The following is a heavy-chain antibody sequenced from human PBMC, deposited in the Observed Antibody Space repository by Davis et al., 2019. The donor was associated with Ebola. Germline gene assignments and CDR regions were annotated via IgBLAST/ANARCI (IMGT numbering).Heavy chain of an antibody. D-gene: IGHD6-19*01. CDR2: IDPSDSYT. J-gene: IGHJ4*02. V-gene: IGHV5-10-1*01. CDR3: ARSEGYSSGWPDY. Sequence: GSLKISCKASGYSFSTHWIGWVRQVPGKGLEWMGRIDPSDSYTNYSPSFQGHVTISADKSISTAYLQWSSLKASDTAMYYCARSEGYSSGWPDYWGQGTLVTVSS. CDR1: GYSFSTHW.